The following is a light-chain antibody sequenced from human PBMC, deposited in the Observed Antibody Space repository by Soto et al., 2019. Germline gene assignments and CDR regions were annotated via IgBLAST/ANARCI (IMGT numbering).Light chain of an antibody. V-gene: IGLV2-14*01. CDR3: SSYTSSSFWV. Sequence: QSVLTQPASVSGSPGQSLTISCTGTSSDVGGYNYVSWYQQHPGKAPKLMIYDVSNRPSGVSNRFSGSKSGNTASLTISGLQAEDEADYYCSSYTSSSFWVFGGGTKLTVL. CDR1: SSDVGGYNY. J-gene: IGLJ3*02. CDR2: DVS.